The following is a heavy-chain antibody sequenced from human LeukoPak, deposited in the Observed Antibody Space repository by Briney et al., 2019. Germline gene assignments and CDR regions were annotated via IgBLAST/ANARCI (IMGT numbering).Heavy chain of an antibody. CDR2: IWYDGSNK. V-gene: IGHV3-33*08. D-gene: IGHD4-17*01. CDR1: GFTFSNAW. J-gene: IGHJ4*02. CDR3: AREGGMTTSYFDY. Sequence: PGGSLRLSCAASGFTFSNAWMNWVRQAPGKGLEWVAVIWYDGSNKYYADSVKGRFTISRDNSKNTLYLQMNSLRAEDTAVYYCAREGGMTTSYFDYWGQGTLVTVSS.